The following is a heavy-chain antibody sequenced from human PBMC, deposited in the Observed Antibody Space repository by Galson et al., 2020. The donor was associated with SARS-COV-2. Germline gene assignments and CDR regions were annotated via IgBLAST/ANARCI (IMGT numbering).Heavy chain of an antibody. CDR2: MNPNSGNT. D-gene: IGHD3-3*01. CDR3: VRGLRFLEWVLFSRVYDYYMDV. Sequence: ASVTVPCKASGYTFTSYDINWVRQATGQGLEWMGWMNPNSGNTGYAQKFQGRVTMTRNTSISTAYMELSSLRSEDTAVYYCVRGLRFLEWVLFSRVYDYYMDVWGKGTTVTVAS. V-gene: IGHV1-8*01. J-gene: IGHJ6*03. CDR1: GYTFTSYD.